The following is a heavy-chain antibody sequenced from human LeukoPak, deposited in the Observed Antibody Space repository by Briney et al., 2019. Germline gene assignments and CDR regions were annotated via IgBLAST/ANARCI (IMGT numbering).Heavy chain of an antibody. Sequence: ASVKVSCKASGGTFSNFAISWVRQAPGQGLEWMGGIINMFGTTNYAQKFQGRVTITADKTTSIAYMDLSSLRSEDTAVYYRTRGGADDYGDDPEALDIWGQGTMVTVSS. D-gene: IGHD4-17*01. CDR3: TRGGADDYGDDPEALDI. CDR2: IINMFGTT. CDR1: GGTFSNFA. V-gene: IGHV1-69*06. J-gene: IGHJ3*02.